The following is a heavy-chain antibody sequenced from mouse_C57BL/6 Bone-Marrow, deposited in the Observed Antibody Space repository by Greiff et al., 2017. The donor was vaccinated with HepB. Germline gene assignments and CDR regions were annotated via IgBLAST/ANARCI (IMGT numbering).Heavy chain of an antibody. Sequence: EVKLQESGPELVKPGASVKISCKASGYSFTDYNMNWVKQSNGKSLEWIGVINPNYGTTSYNQKFKGKATLTVDQSSSTAYMQLNSLTSEDSAVYYCVYLRYYAMDYWGQGTSVTVSS. CDR1: GYSFTDYN. CDR2: INPNYGTT. CDR3: VYLRYYAMDY. V-gene: IGHV1-39*01. D-gene: IGHD5-5*01. J-gene: IGHJ4*01.